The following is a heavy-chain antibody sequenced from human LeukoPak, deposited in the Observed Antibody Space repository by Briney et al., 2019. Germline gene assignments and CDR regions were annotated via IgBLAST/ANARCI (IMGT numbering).Heavy chain of an antibody. D-gene: IGHD3-22*01. CDR3: ARHLGYYYDSSGYYHAGDFDY. V-gene: IGHV4-59*08. Sequence: SETLSLTCTVSGGXISSYYCSRIRQPPGKGLEWIGYIYYSGSTNYNPSLKSRVTISVDTSKNQFSLKLSSVTAADTAVYYCARHLGYYYDSSGYYHAGDFDYWGQGTLVTVSS. CDR2: IYYSGST. CDR1: GGXISSYY. J-gene: IGHJ4*02.